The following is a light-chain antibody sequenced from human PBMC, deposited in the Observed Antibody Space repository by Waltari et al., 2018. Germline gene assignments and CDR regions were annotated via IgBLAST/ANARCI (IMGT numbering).Light chain of an antibody. Sequence: AVQLTQSPSSLSASVGDRVTITCRASQAISSALAWYQQKPGKAPNLLIYDASNLESGVPSRFSGSGSGTHFTLTISSLQPADFATYYCQQSYTAPLTFGPGATVDIK. J-gene: IGKJ3*01. CDR1: QAISSA. V-gene: IGKV1-13*02. CDR2: DAS. CDR3: QQSYTAPLT.